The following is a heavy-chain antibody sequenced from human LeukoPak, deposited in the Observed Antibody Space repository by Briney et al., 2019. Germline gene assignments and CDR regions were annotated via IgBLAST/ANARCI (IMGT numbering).Heavy chain of an antibody. J-gene: IGHJ1*01. CDR2: IYSGGST. D-gene: IGHD3-22*01. V-gene: IGHV3-66*01. Sequence: GGSLRLSCAASGFTVSSNYMSWVRQAPGKGLEWVSVIYSGGSTYYADSVKGRFTISRDNSKNTLYLQMNSLRAEDTAVYYCARDPPYYYDSSKYFQHWGQGTLVTVSS. CDR3: ARDPPYYYDSSKYFQH. CDR1: GFTVSSNY.